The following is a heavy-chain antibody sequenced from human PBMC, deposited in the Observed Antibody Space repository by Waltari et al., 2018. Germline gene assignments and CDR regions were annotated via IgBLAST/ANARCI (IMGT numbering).Heavy chain of an antibody. CDR2: IKQDGSEK. D-gene: IGHD3-3*01. CDR3: ARDRGRFFSTGYYYYGMDV. J-gene: IGHJ6*02. V-gene: IGHV3-7*01. Sequence: WMSWVRQAPGKGLEWVANIKQDGSEKYYVDSVKGRFTISRDNAKNSLYLQMNSLRAEDTAVYYCARDRGRFFSTGYYYYGMDVWGQGTTVTVSS. CDR1: W.